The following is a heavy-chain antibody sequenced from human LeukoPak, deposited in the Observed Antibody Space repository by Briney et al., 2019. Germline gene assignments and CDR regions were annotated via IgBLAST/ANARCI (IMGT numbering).Heavy chain of an antibody. CDR2: IYDSGST. J-gene: IGHJ4*02. D-gene: IGHD2-2*01. CDR3: ARIPGGCSRSSCYLY. Sequence: SETLSLTCTVSGGSIRSSYYYWGWIRQPPGKGLEWIGSIYDSGSTYHNPSLKSRVTISVDTSKNQFSLNLNSVTAADTAVYYCARIPGGCSRSSCYLYWGRGTLVTVSP. CDR1: GGSIRSSYYY. V-gene: IGHV4-39*07.